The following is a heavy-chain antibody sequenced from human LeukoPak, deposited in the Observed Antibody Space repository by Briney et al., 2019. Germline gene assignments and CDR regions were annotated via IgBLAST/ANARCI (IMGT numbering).Heavy chain of an antibody. Sequence: SETLSLTCTVSGGSVSSGSYHWNWIRQPPGKGLEWIGNIYYSGSTNYNPSLKSRVTMSVDMSKNQFSLKLNSVTAADTAVYYCARDPSGSGWPYFDYWGQGTLVTVFS. CDR1: GGSVSSGSYH. V-gene: IGHV4-61*01. CDR2: IYYSGST. D-gene: IGHD6-19*01. CDR3: ARDPSGSGWPYFDY. J-gene: IGHJ4*02.